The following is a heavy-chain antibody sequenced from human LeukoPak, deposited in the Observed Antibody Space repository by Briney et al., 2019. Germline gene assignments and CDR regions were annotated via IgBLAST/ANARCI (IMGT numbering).Heavy chain of an antibody. D-gene: IGHD3-16*01. V-gene: IGHV3-74*01. J-gene: IGHJ4*01. Sequence: GGSLRLSCVASGFTFSSHWMHWVRQVPGKGLMWVSRINGDGSRIHYGDSVKGRHTISRDNAKNTLYLQMTSLRGDDTAIYFCARDALGGRTKFDSWGHGSLVTVSS. CDR3: ARDALGGRTKFDS. CDR2: INGDGSRI. CDR1: GFTFSSHW.